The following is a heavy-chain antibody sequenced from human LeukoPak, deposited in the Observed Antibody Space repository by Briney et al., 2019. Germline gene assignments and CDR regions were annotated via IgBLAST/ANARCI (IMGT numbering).Heavy chain of an antibody. J-gene: IGHJ3*02. CDR3: ARDSENAFDI. Sequence: PEASVNVSCKASGYTFTRHYIHWVRQAPGQGLEWMGIINPSGGSARNAQKFQGRVTMTRDTSTSTIYMELSSLRSEDTALYYCARDSENAFDIWGQGAMVTVSS. V-gene: IGHV1-46*01. CDR1: GYTFTRHY. CDR2: INPSGGSA.